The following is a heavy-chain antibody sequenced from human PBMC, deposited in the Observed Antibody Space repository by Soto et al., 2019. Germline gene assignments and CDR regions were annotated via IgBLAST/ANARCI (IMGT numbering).Heavy chain of an antibody. D-gene: IGHD3-3*01. CDR2: TRNKANSYTT. V-gene: IGHV3-72*01. J-gene: IGHJ3*02. CDR1: GFTFSDHY. CDR3: ARRAGYDFWSGYHDAFDI. Sequence: GGSLRLSCAASGFTFSDHYMDWVRQAPGKGLEWVGRTRNKANSYTTEYAASGKGRFTISRDDSKNSLYLQMNSLKTEDTAVYYCARRAGYDFWSGYHDAFDIWGQGTMVTVSS.